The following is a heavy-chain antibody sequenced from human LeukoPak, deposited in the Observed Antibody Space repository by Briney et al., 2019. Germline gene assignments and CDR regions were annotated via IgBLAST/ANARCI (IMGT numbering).Heavy chain of an antibody. D-gene: IGHD4-23*01. CDR1: GGSFFGSH. V-gene: IGHV4-34*01. CDR3: ARDPTTEVTLPYYFDF. CDR2: INHSGRT. J-gene: IGHJ4*02. Sequence: SETLSLTCAVSGGSFFGSHWNWIRQSPEKGLEWIGEINHSGRTNYNPSLKSRVTISVDTSKSQFFLKLTSVTAADTAVYYCARDPTTEVTLPYYFDFWGQGTLVTVSA.